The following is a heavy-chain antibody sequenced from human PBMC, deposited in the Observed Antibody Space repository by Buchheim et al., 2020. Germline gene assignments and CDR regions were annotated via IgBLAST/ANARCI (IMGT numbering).Heavy chain of an antibody. Sequence: VQLLESGGDLVQPGGSLRLSCVVSGFTFSSYAMSWVRQAPGKGLEWVSVISGSGGSTYYADSVKGRFTIARDNDKNTLYLQMNNLRAEDTAVHYCAKAQCSSSRCPIDSWGQGTL. J-gene: IGHJ4*02. V-gene: IGHV3-23*01. CDR3: AKAQCSSSRCPIDS. CDR2: ISGSGGST. CDR1: GFTFSSYA. D-gene: IGHD2-2*01.